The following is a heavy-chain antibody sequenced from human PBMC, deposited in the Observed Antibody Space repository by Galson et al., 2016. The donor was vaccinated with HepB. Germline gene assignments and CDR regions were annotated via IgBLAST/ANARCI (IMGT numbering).Heavy chain of an antibody. J-gene: IGHJ4*02. CDR1: GGTFSSYP. D-gene: IGHD1-26*01. Sequence: SVKVSCKASGGTFSSYPFSWVRQAPGQGLEWMGGIIPIFGTAKYAQEFQGRVTITADKSTSTAYMELSSVRSEDTAVYYCASRGSYAAYYFDYLGQGTLVTVAS. V-gene: IGHV1-69*06. CDR2: IIPIFGTA. CDR3: ASRGSYAAYYFDY.